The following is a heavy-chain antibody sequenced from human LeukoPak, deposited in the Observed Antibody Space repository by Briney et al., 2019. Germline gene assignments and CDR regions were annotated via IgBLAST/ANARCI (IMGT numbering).Heavy chain of an antibody. V-gene: IGHV3-23*01. CDR3: AKVTRSSGYYGDYYYYMDV. J-gene: IGHJ6*03. D-gene: IGHD3-22*01. Sequence: GGSLRLSCAASGFTFSSYGMSWVRQAPGKGLEWVSAISGSGGSTYYADSVKGRFTISRDNSKSTLYLQMNSLRAEDTAVYYCAKVTRSSGYYGDYYYYMDVWGKGTTVTISS. CDR2: ISGSGGST. CDR1: GFTFSSYG.